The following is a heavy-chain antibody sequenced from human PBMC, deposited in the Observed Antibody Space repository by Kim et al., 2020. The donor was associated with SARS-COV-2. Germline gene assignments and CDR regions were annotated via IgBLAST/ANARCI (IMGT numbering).Heavy chain of an antibody. D-gene: IGHD4-4*01. CDR3: ARPPGEMATVMYYFDY. CDR1: GGTFSSYA. V-gene: IGHV1-69*13. J-gene: IGHJ4*02. Sequence: SVKVSCKASGGTFSSYAISWVRQAPGQGLEWMGGIIPIFGTANYAQKFQGRVTITADESTSTAYMELSSLRSEDTAVYYCARPPGEMATVMYYFDYWGQGTLVTVSS. CDR2: IIPIFGTA.